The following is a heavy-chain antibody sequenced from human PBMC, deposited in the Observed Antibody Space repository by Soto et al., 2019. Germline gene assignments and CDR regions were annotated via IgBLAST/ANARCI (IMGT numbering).Heavy chain of an antibody. CDR1: GYSFTSYW. CDR3: ARHTVLYYYDSSGYLPPISGDPSAIDAFDI. CDR2: IDPSDSYT. J-gene: IGHJ3*02. V-gene: IGHV5-10-1*01. D-gene: IGHD3-22*01. Sequence: PGESLKISCKGSGYSFTSYWISWVRQMPGKGLEWMGRIDPSDSYTNYSPSSQGHVTISADKSISTAYLQWSSLKASDTAMYYCARHTVLYYYDSSGYLPPISGDPSAIDAFDIWGQGTMVTVSS.